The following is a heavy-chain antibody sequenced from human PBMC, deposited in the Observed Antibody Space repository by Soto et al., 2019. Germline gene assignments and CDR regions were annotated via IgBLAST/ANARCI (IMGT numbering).Heavy chain of an antibody. D-gene: IGHD6-19*01. CDR1: GFTFSSYA. CDR3: AKDYSSGWYDYFDY. J-gene: IGHJ4*02. CDR2: ISHDGSNK. V-gene: IGHV3-30*18. Sequence: QAGGSLRLSCVVSGFTFSSYAMHWVRQAPGKGLEWVALISHDGSNKYSADSVKGRFTISRDNSKNTLYLQMNSLRAEDTAVYYYAKDYSSGWYDYFDYWGQGTLVTVSS.